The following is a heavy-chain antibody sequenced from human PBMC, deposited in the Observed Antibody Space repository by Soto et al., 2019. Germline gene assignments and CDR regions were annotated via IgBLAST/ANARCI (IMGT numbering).Heavy chain of an antibody. CDR1: GGTFSRHT. CDR2: MIHMFGTA. CDR3: ARGWGYESSDYYYAY. Sequence: QVQLVQSGAEVRKPGSSVKVSCKASGGTFSRHTISWVRQAPGQGLEWMGGMIHMFGTANYAQKFQGRVTITADESTSTAYMELSGLRSEDTAIYYCARGWGYESSDYYYAYWGQGTLVIVSS. J-gene: IGHJ4*02. D-gene: IGHD3-22*01. V-gene: IGHV1-69*19.